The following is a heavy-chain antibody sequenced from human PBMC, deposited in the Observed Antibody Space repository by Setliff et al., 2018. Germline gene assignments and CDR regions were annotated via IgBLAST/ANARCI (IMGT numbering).Heavy chain of an antibody. J-gene: IGHJ6*03. CDR1: GYTFTINH. D-gene: IGHD3-22*01. V-gene: IGHV1-2*02. Sequence: ASVKVSCKASGYTFTINHLYWVRQAPGQGLECMGWIDPNSGVTHYGQKFQGRVSMTRDTSISTAFMELSGLTSDDTAVYYCARSPLPPPGPGYYYDNSYYYYMDVWGKGTTVTVS. CDR3: ARSPLPPPGPGYYYDNSYYYYMDV. CDR2: IDPNSGVT.